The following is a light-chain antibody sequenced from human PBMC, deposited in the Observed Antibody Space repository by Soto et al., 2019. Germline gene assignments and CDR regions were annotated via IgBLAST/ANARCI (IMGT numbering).Light chain of an antibody. CDR2: EVS. CDR3: SSYTSSSTYV. Sequence: QSALTQPASVSGSPGQSIAISCPGTSRDVGGYNYVSWYQQHPGKAPKLMIYEVSNRPSGVSNRFSGSKSGNTASLTISGLQAEDEADYYCSSYTSSSTYVFGTGTRSPS. J-gene: IGLJ1*01. V-gene: IGLV2-14*01. CDR1: SRDVGGYNY.